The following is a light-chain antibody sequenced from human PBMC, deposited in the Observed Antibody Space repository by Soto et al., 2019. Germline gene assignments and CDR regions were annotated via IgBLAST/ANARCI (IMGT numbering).Light chain of an antibody. J-gene: IGKJ4*01. CDR1: QGIASW. CDR2: AAS. CDR3: HPDNISPLT. Sequence: DIQMTQSPSSVSASVGDRVTITCRTSQGIASWLAWYQQKPGKAPKLLIYAASSLQSGVPSRFNGSGFGSFFTFTISSLQPEDFATYYCHPDNISPLTSGGGTKVNIK. V-gene: IGKV1-12*01.